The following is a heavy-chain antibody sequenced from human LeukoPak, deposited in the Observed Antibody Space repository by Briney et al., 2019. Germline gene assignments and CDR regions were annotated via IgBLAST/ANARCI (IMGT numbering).Heavy chain of an antibody. CDR1: GGSSSSYS. D-gene: IGHD4-17*01. J-gene: IGHJ4*02. V-gene: IGHV4-39*07. Sequence: SETLSLTCIVSGGSSSSYSWGWIRQPPGKGLEWIGSISHSGSTYYNPSLKSRVTISVDTSKNQFSLKLSSVTAADTAVYYCARHKVGDYYNPSDYWGQGTLVTVSS. CDR2: ISHSGST. CDR3: ARHKVGDYYNPSDY.